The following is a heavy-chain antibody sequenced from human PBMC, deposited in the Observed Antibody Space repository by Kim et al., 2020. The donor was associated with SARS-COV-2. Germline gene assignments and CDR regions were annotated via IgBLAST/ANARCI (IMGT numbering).Heavy chain of an antibody. J-gene: IGHJ6*02. V-gene: IGHV4-34*01. Sequence: SETLSLTCALYGGSFSGYYWSWIRQPPGKGLEWIGEINHSGSTNYNPSLKSRVTISVDTSKNQFSLKLSSVTAADTAVYYCVRVRGVTVLLGYYYYGMDVWGQGTTVTVSS. D-gene: IGHD3-10*01. CDR1: GGSFSGYY. CDR2: INHSGST. CDR3: VRVRGVTVLLGYYYYGMDV.